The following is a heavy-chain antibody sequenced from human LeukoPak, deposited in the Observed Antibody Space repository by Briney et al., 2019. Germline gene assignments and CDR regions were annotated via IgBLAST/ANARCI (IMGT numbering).Heavy chain of an antibody. CDR1: GYTFNTYG. V-gene: IGHV1-18*01. CDR3: ARGLTGYYNVMGYYYYYMDV. Sequence: GASVKVSCKASGYTFNTYGITWVRQAPGQGLEWMGWISGYNGKTKYAQKLQDRVTMTTDTSTTTAYMELRSLTSDDTAVYYCARGLTGYYNVMGYYYYYMDVWGKGTTVTVSS. J-gene: IGHJ6*03. CDR2: ISGYNGKT. D-gene: IGHD3-9*01.